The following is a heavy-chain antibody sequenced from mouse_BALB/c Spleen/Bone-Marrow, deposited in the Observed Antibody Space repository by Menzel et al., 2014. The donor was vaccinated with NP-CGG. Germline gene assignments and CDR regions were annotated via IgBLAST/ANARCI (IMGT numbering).Heavy chain of an antibody. J-gene: IGHJ4*01. Sequence: DVMLVESGGGLVQPGGSRKLSCAASGFTFSSFGMHWVRQAPEMGLEWVAYISSGSSTIYYADTVKGRFTISRDNPENTLFLQMTSLRSEDTAMYYCARYYRYDYAMGYWGQGTSVTVSS. V-gene: IGHV5-17*02. CDR2: ISSGSSTI. D-gene: IGHD2-14*01. CDR1: GFTFSSFG. CDR3: ARYYRYDYAMGY.